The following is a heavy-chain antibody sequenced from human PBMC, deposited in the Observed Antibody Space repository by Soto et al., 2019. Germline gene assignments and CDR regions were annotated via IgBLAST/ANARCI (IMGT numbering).Heavy chain of an antibody. V-gene: IGHV3-30-3*01. CDR1: GFTFSRYA. D-gene: IGHD2-2*01. CDR2: VSYDGSNK. Sequence: PGGSLRLSCAASGFTFSRYAMHWVRQPPGKGLEWVAVVSYDGSNKYYADSVKGRFTISRDNSKNTLYLQMNSLRAEDTAVYYWSRDRYRSTSCPGYWGQGTLVTVAS. J-gene: IGHJ4*02. CDR3: SRDRYRSTSCPGY.